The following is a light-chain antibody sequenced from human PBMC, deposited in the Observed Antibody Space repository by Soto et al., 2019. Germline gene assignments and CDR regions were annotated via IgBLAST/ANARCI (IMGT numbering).Light chain of an antibody. CDR3: SSYTSRSTVV. V-gene: IGLV2-14*01. CDR1: SSDGGGYND. Sequence: QSALNQPASVSGSPGQSITISCTGTSSDGGGYNDVSWYQQHPGKAPKLMIYEVSNRPSGVANRFSGSKSGNTASLTISGLQAEDEADYYCSSYTSRSTVVFGGGTKLTVL. CDR2: EVS. J-gene: IGLJ2*01.